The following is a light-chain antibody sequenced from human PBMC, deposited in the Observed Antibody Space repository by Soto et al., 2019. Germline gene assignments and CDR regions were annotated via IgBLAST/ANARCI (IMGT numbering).Light chain of an antibody. CDR3: SSYAGGNNWV. J-gene: IGLJ3*02. CDR1: SSNIGAGYV. Sequence: QSVLTQPPSVSGAPGQRVTISCTGSSSNIGAGYVVHWYQQLPGTAPKLLIYGNSNRPSGVPDRFSGSKSGNTASLTVSGLQAEDEANYYCSSYAGGNNWVFGGGTKLTVL. CDR2: GNS. V-gene: IGLV1-40*01.